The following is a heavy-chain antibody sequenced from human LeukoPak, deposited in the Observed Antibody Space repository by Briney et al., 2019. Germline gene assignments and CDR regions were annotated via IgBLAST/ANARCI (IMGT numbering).Heavy chain of an antibody. CDR3: ARRRSYSSGWYGGYGDEYFDY. V-gene: IGHV4-39*01. Sequence: SETLSLTCTVSGGSISSSSYYWGWIRQPPGKGLEWIGSIYYSGSTYYNPSLKSRVTISVDTSKNQFSLKLSSVTAADTAVYYCARRRSYSSGWYGGYGDEYFDYWGQGTLVTVSS. CDR1: GGSISSSSYY. D-gene: IGHD6-19*01. CDR2: IYYSGST. J-gene: IGHJ4*02.